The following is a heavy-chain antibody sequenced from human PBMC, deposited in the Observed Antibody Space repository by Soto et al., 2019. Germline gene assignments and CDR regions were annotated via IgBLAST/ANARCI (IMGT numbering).Heavy chain of an antibody. Sequence: PSETLSLTCTVSGGSISSSSYYWGWIRQPPGKGLEWIGSIYYSGSTYYNPSPQSRVTMSVDRSRNQFSLKLSSVTAVDTAVYYCARTGDCSSTSCYAFYYYGMDVWGQGTTVTVSS. J-gene: IGHJ6*02. CDR1: GGSISSSSYY. CDR2: IYYSGST. D-gene: IGHD2-2*01. CDR3: ARTGDCSSTSCYAFYYYGMDV. V-gene: IGHV4-39*07.